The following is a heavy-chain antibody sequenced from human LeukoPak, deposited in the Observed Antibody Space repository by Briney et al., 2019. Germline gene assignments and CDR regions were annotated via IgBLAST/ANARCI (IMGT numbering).Heavy chain of an antibody. CDR3: AREGPTVTTPFNWFDP. V-gene: IGHV4-39*07. CDR1: GDSISSSSYY. CDR2: IYYSGST. D-gene: IGHD4-17*01. J-gene: IGHJ5*02. Sequence: PSETLSLTCTVSGDSISSSSYYWGWIRQPPGTGLEWIGSIYYSGSTYYNPSLKSRVTISVDTSKNQFSLKLSSVTAADTAVYYCAREGPTVTTPFNWFDPWGQGTLVTVSS.